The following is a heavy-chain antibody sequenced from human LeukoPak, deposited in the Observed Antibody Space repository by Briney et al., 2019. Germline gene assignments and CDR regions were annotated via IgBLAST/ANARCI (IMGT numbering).Heavy chain of an antibody. Sequence: PGRSLRLSCAASGFTFSSYGMHWVRQAPGKGLEWVAVISYDGSNKYYADSVKGRFTISRDNSKNTLYLQMNSLGAEDTAVYYCAKTTYYYDSSGYSNWFDPWGQGTLVTVSS. CDR2: ISYDGSNK. V-gene: IGHV3-30*18. J-gene: IGHJ5*02. D-gene: IGHD3-22*01. CDR1: GFTFSSYG. CDR3: AKTTYYYDSSGYSNWFDP.